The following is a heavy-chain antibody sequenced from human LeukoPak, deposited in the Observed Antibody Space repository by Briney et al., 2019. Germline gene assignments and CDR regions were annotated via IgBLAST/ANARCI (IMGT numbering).Heavy chain of an antibody. CDR1: GFTFSNYA. D-gene: IGHD3-10*01. CDR2: ISGSGTST. Sequence: PGGSLRLSCAASGFTFSNYAMHWVRQAPGKGLEWVSGISGSGTSTPHADSVQGRFTISRDNSKNMVYVQMNSLRAEDTAVYYCAKDGLFDSGSYSWGNMDVWGKGTTVTVSS. CDR3: AKDGLFDSGSYSWGNMDV. J-gene: IGHJ6*03. V-gene: IGHV3-23*01.